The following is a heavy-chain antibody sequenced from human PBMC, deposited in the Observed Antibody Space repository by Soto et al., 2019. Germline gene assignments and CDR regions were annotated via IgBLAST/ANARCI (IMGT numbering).Heavy chain of an antibody. CDR2: ISRSGSTI. V-gene: IGHV3-48*03. J-gene: IGHJ4*02. CDR1: GFTFSFYE. Sequence: VGSVRLSCAVSGFTFSFYEMNWVRQAPGKGLEWVSYISRSGSTIYYADSVKGRFTISRDNAKNSLYLQMNSLRAEDTAVYYCARGGDNYYDSSGYYRHFDYWGQGTLVTVSS. D-gene: IGHD3-22*01. CDR3: ARGGDNYYDSSGYYRHFDY.